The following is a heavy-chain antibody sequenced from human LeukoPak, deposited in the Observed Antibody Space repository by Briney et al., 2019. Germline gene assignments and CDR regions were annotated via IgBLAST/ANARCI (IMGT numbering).Heavy chain of an antibody. D-gene: IGHD6-6*01. CDR3: ARCQAARLGDYYYYYYMDV. CDR2: IYHSGST. J-gene: IGHJ6*03. CDR1: GGSISSYY. V-gene: IGHV4-59*08. Sequence: SETLSLTCTVSGGSISSYYWSWIRQPPGKGLEWIGSIYHSGSTYYNPSLKSRVTISVDTSKNQFSLKLSFVTAADTAVYYCARCQAARLGDYYYYYYMDVWGKGTTVTVSS.